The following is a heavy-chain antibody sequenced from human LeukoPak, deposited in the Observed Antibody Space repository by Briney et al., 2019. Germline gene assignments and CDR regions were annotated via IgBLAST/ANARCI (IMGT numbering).Heavy chain of an antibody. J-gene: IGHJ4*02. Sequence: GGSLRLSCAASGFTFSSYTMHWVRQAPGKGLEWVSLISWDGGSTYYADSVKGRFTISRDNSKNSLYLQMNSLRTEDTALYYCARSLRAAILGDFDYWGQGTLVTVSS. CDR2: ISWDGGST. CDR1: GFTFSSYT. CDR3: ARSLRAAILGDFDY. D-gene: IGHD2-2*02. V-gene: IGHV3-43*01.